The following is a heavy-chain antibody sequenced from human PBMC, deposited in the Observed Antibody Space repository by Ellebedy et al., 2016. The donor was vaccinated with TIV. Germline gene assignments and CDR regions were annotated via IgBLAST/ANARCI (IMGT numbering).Heavy chain of an antibody. CDR2: IYSSGSG. D-gene: IGHD6-19*01. CDR3: ARSGGWYTPYDY. CDR1: GDFISGYY. Sequence: MPSETLSLTCTVSGDFISGYYWSWIRQHPGKGLEWIGYIYSSGSGEYNPSLNRRVTMSVDTSKSQFSLRLNSVTAADTAVYYCARSGGWYTPYDYWGQGTLVTVSS. J-gene: IGHJ4*02. V-gene: IGHV4-59*01.